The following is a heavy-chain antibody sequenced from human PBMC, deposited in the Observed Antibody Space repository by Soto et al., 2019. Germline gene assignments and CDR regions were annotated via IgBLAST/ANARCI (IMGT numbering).Heavy chain of an antibody. D-gene: IGHD1-20*01. CDR3: AKSGITGTYFYYYYYGVDV. J-gene: IGHJ6*02. CDR1: GFTFSSYA. CDR2: ISGSGGST. Sequence: PGGSLRLSCAASGFTFSSYAMSWVRQAPGKGLEWVSAISGSGGSTYYADSVKGRFTISRDNSKNTLYLQMNSLRAEDTAVYYCAKSGITGTYFYYYYYGVDVWGQGTTVTVSS. V-gene: IGHV3-23*01.